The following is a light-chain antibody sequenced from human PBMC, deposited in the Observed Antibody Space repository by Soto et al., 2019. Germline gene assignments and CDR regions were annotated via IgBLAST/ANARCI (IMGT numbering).Light chain of an antibody. V-gene: IGKV1-5*01. CDR2: IAS. Sequence: DIQVTQSPSSLSASVGDRFTITCRASQSISRHLNWYQQKPGKAPKLLINIASSLQSGVPSRFSGSGYGTEFTLTISSLQPDDFATYYCQQYNSYWTFGQGTKVDI. CDR1: QSISRH. J-gene: IGKJ1*01. CDR3: QQYNSYWT.